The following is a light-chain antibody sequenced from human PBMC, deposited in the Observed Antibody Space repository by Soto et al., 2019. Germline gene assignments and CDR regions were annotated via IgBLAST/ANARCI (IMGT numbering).Light chain of an antibody. CDR3: QQYGSSPRT. CDR1: QSVSSSY. CDR2: GAS. Sequence: EIVMTQSPATLSVSPGERATLSCRASQSVSSSYLAWYQQKPGQAPRLLIYGASSRATGIPDRFSGSGSGTDFTLTISRLEPEDFAVNYCQQYGSSPRTFGQGTKVDIK. J-gene: IGKJ1*01. V-gene: IGKV3-20*01.